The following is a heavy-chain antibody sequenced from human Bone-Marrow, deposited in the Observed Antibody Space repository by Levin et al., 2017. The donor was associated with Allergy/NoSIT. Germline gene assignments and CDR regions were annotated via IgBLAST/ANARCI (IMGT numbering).Heavy chain of an antibody. V-gene: IGHV3-15*07. Sequence: GESLKISCAASGFSFSNTWMNWVRQAPGQGLEWVGRIKRKTEGGTTEYAAPVKGRFSISRDDSENTVFLQMNSLKTEDTAVYYCTSRVVTNNDYWGQGTLVTVSS. CDR2: IKRKTEGGTT. CDR1: GFSFSNTW. CDR3: TSRVVTNNDY. D-gene: IGHD1/OR15-1a*01. J-gene: IGHJ4*02.